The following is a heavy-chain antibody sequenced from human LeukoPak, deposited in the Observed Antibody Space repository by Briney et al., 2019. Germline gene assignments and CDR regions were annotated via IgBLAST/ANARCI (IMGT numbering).Heavy chain of an antibody. D-gene: IGHD3-16*01. Sequence: PSETLSLTCTVSGGSISSYYWTWIRQPPGKGLEWIGYIYYSGGTGYNPSLNGRVTISVDTSKNHFSLNLRSVTAADTAVYYRARRITRPEAFDIWGQGTMSPSLQ. V-gene: IGHV4-59*01. J-gene: IGHJ3*02. CDR2: IYYSGGT. CDR3: ARRITRPEAFDI. CDR1: GGSISSYY.